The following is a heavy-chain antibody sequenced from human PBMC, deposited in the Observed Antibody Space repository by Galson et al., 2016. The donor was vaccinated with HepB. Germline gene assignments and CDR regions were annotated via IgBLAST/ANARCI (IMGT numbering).Heavy chain of an antibody. D-gene: IGHD6-25*01. CDR1: GYTFTGYY. CDR3: ARGCSGGKATVVPPTQRRFYDYGMDV. Sequence: SVKVSCKASGYTFTGYYIHWVRQAPGQGLEWMGWINPNSGGTNYAQKFQGWVTMTRDTSISTAYMELSRLRLDDTAVYYCARGCSGGKATVVPPTQRRFYDYGMDVWGQGTTVAVSS. V-gene: IGHV1-2*04. J-gene: IGHJ6*02. CDR2: INPNSGGT.